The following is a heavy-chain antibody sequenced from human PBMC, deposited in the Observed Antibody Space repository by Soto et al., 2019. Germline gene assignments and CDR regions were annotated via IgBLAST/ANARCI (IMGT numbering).Heavy chain of an antibody. CDR2: IWYDGSNT. J-gene: IGHJ6*02. V-gene: IGHV3-33*01. Sequence: GGPLRLSCAASGFTFSSYGMHWVRQAPGKGLEWVAVIWYDGSNTYYADSAKGRFTISRDNSKNTLYLQMNSLRAGDTAVYSCATPPPAMTMVRSGRRSYYYGMDVWGRGTTVTVSS. D-gene: IGHD3-10*01. CDR1: GFTFSSYG. CDR3: ATPPPAMTMVRSGRRSYYYGMDV.